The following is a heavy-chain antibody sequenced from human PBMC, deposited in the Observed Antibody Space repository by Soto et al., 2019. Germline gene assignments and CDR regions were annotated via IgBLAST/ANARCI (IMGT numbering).Heavy chain of an antibody. Sequence: QLLESGPGLVKPSETLSLTCTVSGGSISSSSYYWGWIRQPPGKGLEWIGSIYYSGSTYYNPSLKSRVTISVDTSKNQFSLKLSSVTAADTAVYYCARKVRGVIGDYWGQGTLVTVSS. J-gene: IGHJ4*02. CDR3: ARKVRGVIGDY. CDR1: GGSISSSSYY. V-gene: IGHV4-39*01. D-gene: IGHD3-10*01. CDR2: IYYSGST.